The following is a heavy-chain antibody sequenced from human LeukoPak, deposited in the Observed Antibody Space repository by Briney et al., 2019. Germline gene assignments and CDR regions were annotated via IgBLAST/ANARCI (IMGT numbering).Heavy chain of an antibody. CDR1: GFTFSSYG. V-gene: IGHV3-30*18. CDR2: ISYDGSNK. Sequence: GGSLRLSCAASGFTFSSYGMHWVRQAPGKGLEWVAVISYDGSNKYYADSVKGRFTISRDNSKNTLYLQMNSLRAEDTAVYYCAKGTTVVTPYFDYWGQGTLVTVSS. J-gene: IGHJ4*02. CDR3: AKGTTVVTPYFDY. D-gene: IGHD4-23*01.